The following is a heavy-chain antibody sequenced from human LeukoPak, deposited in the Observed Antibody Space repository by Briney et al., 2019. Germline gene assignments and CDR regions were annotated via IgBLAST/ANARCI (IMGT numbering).Heavy chain of an antibody. CDR1: GFTFSSYW. CDR3: ARGYSGSWYYGGYYYYGMDV. Sequence: PGGSLRLSCAASGFTFSSYWMSWVRQAPGKGLEWVANIKQDGSEKYYVDSVKGRFTISRDNAKNSLYLQMNSLRAEDTAVYYCARGYSGSWYYGGYYYYGMDVWGQGTTVTVSS. J-gene: IGHJ6*02. CDR2: IKQDGSEK. D-gene: IGHD6-13*01. V-gene: IGHV3-7*01.